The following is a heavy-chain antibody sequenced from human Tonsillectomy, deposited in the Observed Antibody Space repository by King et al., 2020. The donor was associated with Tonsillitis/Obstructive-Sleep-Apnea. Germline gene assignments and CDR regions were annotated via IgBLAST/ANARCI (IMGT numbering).Heavy chain of an antibody. CDR1: GFTFGDYA. CDR2: IRSKAYGGTT. Sequence: VQLVESGGGLVQPGRSLRLYCTASGFTFGDYAMSWVRQAPGKGLEWVGFIRSKAYGGTTEYAASVKGRFTISRDDSKSIAYLKMNSLKTRDTAVYYCTIVAYYYDSSSYEGLFEPWGQGTLFTVSS. CDR3: TIVAYYYDSSSYEGLFEP. D-gene: IGHD3-22*01. V-gene: IGHV3-49*04. J-gene: IGHJ5*02.